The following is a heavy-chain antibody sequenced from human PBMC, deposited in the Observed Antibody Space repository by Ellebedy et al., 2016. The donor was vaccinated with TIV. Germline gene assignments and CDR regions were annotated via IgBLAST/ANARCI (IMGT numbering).Heavy chain of an antibody. V-gene: IGHV3-23*01. CDR2: ISGSGGST. D-gene: IGHD3-22*01. Sequence: PGGSLRLSCAASGFTFSSYAMSWVRQAPGKGLEWVSAISGSGGSTYYADSVKGRFTISRDNSKNTLYLQMNSLRAEDTAVYYCAKDEFWRDSSGYWDYWGQGTLVTVSS. CDR3: AKDEFWRDSSGYWDY. CDR1: GFTFSSYA. J-gene: IGHJ4*02.